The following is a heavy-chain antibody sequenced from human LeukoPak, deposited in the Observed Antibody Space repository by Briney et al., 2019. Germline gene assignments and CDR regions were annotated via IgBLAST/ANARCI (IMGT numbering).Heavy chain of an antibody. Sequence: GGSLRLSCAASRFTFSSFAMNWVRQAPGKGLEWVSYISSSGSTIYYADSVKGRFTISRDNAKNSLYLQMNSLRAEDTAVYYCARVYCGGDCYPHDAFDIWGQGTMVTVSS. CDR3: ARVYCGGDCYPHDAFDI. CDR2: ISSSGSTI. CDR1: RFTFSSFA. V-gene: IGHV3-48*04. D-gene: IGHD2-21*02. J-gene: IGHJ3*02.